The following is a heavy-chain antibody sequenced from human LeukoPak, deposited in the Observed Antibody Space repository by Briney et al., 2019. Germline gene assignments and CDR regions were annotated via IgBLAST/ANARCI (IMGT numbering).Heavy chain of an antibody. V-gene: IGHV3-30*18. Sequence: PGGSLRLSCAASGFTFSGYGMHWVRQAPGKGLEWVAVISYDGSNKYYADSVKGRFTISRDNSKNTLYLQMNSLRAEDTAVYYCAKDLFRGDYYDSSGYYPVYWGQGTLVTVSS. D-gene: IGHD3-22*01. CDR1: GFTFSGYG. CDR3: AKDLFRGDYYDSSGYYPVY. J-gene: IGHJ4*02. CDR2: ISYDGSNK.